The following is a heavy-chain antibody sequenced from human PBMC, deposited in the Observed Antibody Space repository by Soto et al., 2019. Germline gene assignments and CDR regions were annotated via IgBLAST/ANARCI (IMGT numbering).Heavy chain of an antibody. D-gene: IGHD3-9*01. Sequence: GGSLRLSCTASGFTFGDYAMSWFRQAPGKGLEWVGFIRSKAYGGTTEYAASVKGRFTISRDDSKSIAYLQMNSLKTEDTAVYYCKSEGYFDWLPIDYWGQGTLVTVSS. V-gene: IGHV3-49*03. CDR1: GFTFGDYA. J-gene: IGHJ4*02. CDR3: KSEGYFDWLPIDY. CDR2: IRSKAYGGTT.